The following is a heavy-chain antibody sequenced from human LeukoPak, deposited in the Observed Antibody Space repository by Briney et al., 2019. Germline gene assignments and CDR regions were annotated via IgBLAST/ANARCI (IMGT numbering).Heavy chain of an antibody. Sequence: GGSLRLSCAASGFTFRSYAMHWVRQAPGKGLEWVAVISDDGSRQHYADFLEGRITISRDNSKNTVSLQMSSLRTEDTAVYFCAREQSGDGWSGFDYWGQGTLVTVSS. CDR1: GFTFRSYA. CDR3: AREQSGDGWSGFDY. CDR2: ISDDGSRQ. D-gene: IGHD6-19*01. V-gene: IGHV3-30*15. J-gene: IGHJ4*02.